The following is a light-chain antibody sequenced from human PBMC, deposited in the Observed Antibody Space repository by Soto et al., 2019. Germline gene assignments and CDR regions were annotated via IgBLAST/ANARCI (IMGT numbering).Light chain of an antibody. V-gene: IGLV2-14*01. CDR3: SSYTSSSTLLYV. Sequence: QSALTQPASVSGSPGQSITISCTGTSGDVGAYNYVTWYQQHPGKAPKLMIYEVTNRPSGVSSRFSGSKSGNTASLTISGLQAEDEADYYCSSYTSSSTLLYVFGTGTKVTVL. CDR1: SGDVGAYNY. CDR2: EVT. J-gene: IGLJ1*01.